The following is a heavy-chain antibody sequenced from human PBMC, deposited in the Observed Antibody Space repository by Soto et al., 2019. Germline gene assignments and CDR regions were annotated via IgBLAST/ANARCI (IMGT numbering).Heavy chain of an antibody. D-gene: IGHD6-13*01. J-gene: IGHJ5*02. CDR3: AHLGGSSWYWTANWFDP. Sequence: GSGPTLVNPTQTLTLTCTFSGFSLSTSGVGVGWIRQPPGKALEWLALIYWNDDKRYSPSLKSRLTITKDTSKNQVVLTMTNMDPVDTATYYCAHLGGSSWYWTANWFDPWGQGTLVTVSS. CDR2: IYWNDDK. CDR1: GFSLSTSGVG. V-gene: IGHV2-5*01.